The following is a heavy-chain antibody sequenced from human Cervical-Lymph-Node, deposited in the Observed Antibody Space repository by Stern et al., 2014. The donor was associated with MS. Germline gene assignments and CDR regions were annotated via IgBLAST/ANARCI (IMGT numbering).Heavy chain of an antibody. J-gene: IGHJ5*02. D-gene: IGHD3-10*01. CDR1: GGL. CDR3: ARGSGDNWFGP. V-gene: IGHV1-69*06. CDR2: VIPFVGTS. Sequence: QVQLVQSGAEVKKPGSSVKVSCKSSGGLSWVRQAPGQGLEWMGGVIPFVGTSNYAQKFQGRVTITADTSTNTTYLHLSRLTSADTAVYYCARGSGDNWFGPWGQGTLVTVSS.